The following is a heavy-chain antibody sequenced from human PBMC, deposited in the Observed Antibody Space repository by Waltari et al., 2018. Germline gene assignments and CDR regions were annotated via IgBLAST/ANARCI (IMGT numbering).Heavy chain of an antibody. J-gene: IGHJ4*02. CDR2: IIPILGIA. CDR3: ARGSRVVVPAAYDY. V-gene: IGHV1-69*02. D-gene: IGHD2-2*01. Sequence: QVQLVQSGAEVKKPGSSVKVSCKASGGTFSSYTISWVRQAPGQGLEWMGRIIPILGIANYAQKFQGRVTITADKSTSTAYMELSSLRSEDTAVYYCARGSRVVVPAAYDYWGQGTLVTVSS. CDR1: GGTFSSYT.